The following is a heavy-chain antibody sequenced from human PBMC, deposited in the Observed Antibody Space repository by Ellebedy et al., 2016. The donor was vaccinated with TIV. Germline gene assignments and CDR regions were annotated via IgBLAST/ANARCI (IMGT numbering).Heavy chain of an antibody. CDR3: ARGNWNDPTRGFDY. CDR1: EFTFSSYA. CDR2: INPNSGGT. Sequence: GGSLRLSXAASEFTFSSYAISWVRQAPGQGLEWMGWINPNSGGTNYAQKFQGRVTMTRDTSISTAYMELSSLRSEDTAVYYCARGNWNDPTRGFDYWGQGTLVTVSS. V-gene: IGHV1-2*02. D-gene: IGHD1-20*01. J-gene: IGHJ4*02.